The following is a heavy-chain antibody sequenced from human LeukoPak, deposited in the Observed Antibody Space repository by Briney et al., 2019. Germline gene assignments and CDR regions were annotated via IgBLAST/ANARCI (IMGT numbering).Heavy chain of an antibody. J-gene: IGHJ4*02. Sequence: SETLSLTCGVSDYSISSDYYWGWIRQPPGKGLEWIGSIYHSGTAYYNPSLNSRVTISVDTSKNQFSLKLNSVTAADTAVYYCARVWGYTYGYFDYWGQGTLVTVSS. CDR3: ARVWGYTYGYFDY. CDR2: IYHSGTA. CDR1: DYSISSDYY. V-gene: IGHV4-38-2*01. D-gene: IGHD5-18*01.